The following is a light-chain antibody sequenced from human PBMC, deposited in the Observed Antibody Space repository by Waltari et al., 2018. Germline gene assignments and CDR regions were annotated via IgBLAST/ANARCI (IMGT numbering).Light chain of an antibody. Sequence: QSALTQPASVSGSPGQSITISCTGTSSDVGAYNYVSWYQQHPGQAPKLMIYDVTSRPSGVSNRFSGSKSGNTASLTISGLQAEDEADYCCSSYTSSSTPLVFGGGTKLTVL. CDR2: DVT. CDR3: SSYTSSSTPLV. CDR1: SSDVGAYNY. V-gene: IGLV2-14*03. J-gene: IGLJ2*01.